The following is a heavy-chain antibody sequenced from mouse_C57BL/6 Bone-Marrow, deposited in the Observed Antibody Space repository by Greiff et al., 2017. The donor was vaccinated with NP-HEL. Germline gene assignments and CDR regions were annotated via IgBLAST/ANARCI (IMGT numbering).Heavy chain of an antibody. CDR3: ARLSYYYGDHYYAMDY. CDR1: GYTFTSYW. CDR2: INPSNGGT. D-gene: IGHD1-1*01. V-gene: IGHV1-53*01. J-gene: IGHJ4*01. Sequence: QVQLQQPGPELVKPGASVKLSCKASGYTFTSYWMHWVKQRPGQGLEWIGNINPSNGGTNYNEKFKSKATLTVDKSSSTAYMQLSSLTSEDSAVYYCARLSYYYGDHYYAMDYWGQGTSVTVSS.